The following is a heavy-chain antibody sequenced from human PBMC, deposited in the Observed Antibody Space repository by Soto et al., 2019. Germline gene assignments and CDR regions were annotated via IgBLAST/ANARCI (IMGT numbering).Heavy chain of an antibody. D-gene: IGHD2-2*01. Sequence: SETLSLTCAVSGYSISTGFNWAWIRQPPGKGLEWIGSIYHSGSTYYNLSLKSRVTISSDASKNQISLKLSSLTASDTALYYCARDWATGFYQLDSWGQGTLVTVSS. CDR3: ARDWATGFYQLDS. V-gene: IGHV4-38-2*01. CDR2: IYHSGST. J-gene: IGHJ4*02. CDR1: GYSISTGFN.